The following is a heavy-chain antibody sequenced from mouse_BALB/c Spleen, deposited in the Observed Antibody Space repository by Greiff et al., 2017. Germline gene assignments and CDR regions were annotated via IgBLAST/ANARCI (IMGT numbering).Heavy chain of an antibody. CDR2: IDPETGGT. CDR3: TRRGNGFYWYFDV. CDR1: GYTFTDYE. J-gene: IGHJ1*01. V-gene: IGHV1-15*01. Sequence: QVQLKQSGAELVRPGASVTLSCKASGYTFTDYEMHWVKQTPVHGLEWIGAIDPETGGTAYNQKFKGKATLTADKSSSTAYMELRSLTSEDSAVYYCTRRGNGFYWYFDVWGAGTTVTVSS. D-gene: IGHD1-2*01.